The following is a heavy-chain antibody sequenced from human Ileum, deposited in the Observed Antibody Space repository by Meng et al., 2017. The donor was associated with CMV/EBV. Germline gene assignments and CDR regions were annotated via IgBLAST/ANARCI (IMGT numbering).Heavy chain of an antibody. J-gene: IGHJ4*02. Sequence: GGSLRLSCAASGFTFSDHYMDWVRQAPGKGLEWIGRSRNKVNSYTTEYAAFVKGRFTISRDDSKNSLYLQMNSLKSEDTAVYYCASSGSSVHWGQETLVTVSS. D-gene: IGHD1-26*01. CDR2: SRNKVNSYTT. CDR3: ASSGSSVH. V-gene: IGHV3-72*01. CDR1: GFTFSDHY.